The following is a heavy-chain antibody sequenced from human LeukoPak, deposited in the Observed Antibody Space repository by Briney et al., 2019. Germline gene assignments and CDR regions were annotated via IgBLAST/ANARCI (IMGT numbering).Heavy chain of an antibody. V-gene: IGHV1-2*06. CDR3: ARDGDAFDI. CDR2: INPNSGGT. J-gene: IGHJ3*02. Sequence: LAWMGRINPNSGGTNYAQKFQGRVTMTRDTSISTAYMELSRLRSDDTAVYYCARDGDAFDIWGQGTMVTVSS.